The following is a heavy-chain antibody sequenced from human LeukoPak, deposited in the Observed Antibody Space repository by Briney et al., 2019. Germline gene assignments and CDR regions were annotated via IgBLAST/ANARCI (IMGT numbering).Heavy chain of an antibody. Sequence: PGGSLRLSCAASGFTVSSNYMSWVRQAPGKGLEWVSVIYSGGSTYYADSVKGRFTISRDNSKNTLYLQMNSLRAEDTAVYYCARGPNPGIAAAGTTGSAFDIWGQGTMVTVSS. CDR3: ARGPNPGIAAAGTTGSAFDI. J-gene: IGHJ3*02. CDR2: IYSGGST. D-gene: IGHD6-13*01. V-gene: IGHV3-66*01. CDR1: GFTVSSNY.